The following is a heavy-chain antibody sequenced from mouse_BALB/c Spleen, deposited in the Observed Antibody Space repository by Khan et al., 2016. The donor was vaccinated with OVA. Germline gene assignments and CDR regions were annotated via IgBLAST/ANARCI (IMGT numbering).Heavy chain of an antibody. CDR3: AREEAWYYFDY. Sequence: QVQLQQSGAELVRPGASVKLSCKTSGYIFTSYWIHWVKQRSGQGLEWISRIYPGTDHASYNEKFKDKATLTADKSSSTAYRQLRSLKSEDAAVYFCAREEAWYYFDYWGQGTTLTVSS. D-gene: IGHD3-2*02. V-gene: IGHV1-76*01. J-gene: IGHJ2*01. CDR2: IYPGTDHA. CDR1: GYIFTSYW.